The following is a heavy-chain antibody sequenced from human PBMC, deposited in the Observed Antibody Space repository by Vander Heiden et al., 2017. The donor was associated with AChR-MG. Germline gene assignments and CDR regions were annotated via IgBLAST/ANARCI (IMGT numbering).Heavy chain of an antibody. V-gene: IGHV3-53*02. CDR3: ARAPRLYYYDSSGFDY. CDR1: GFTVSRNY. CDR2: IYSGGST. J-gene: IGHJ4*02. Sequence: EVQLVETGGGLIQPGESLSLACAATGFTVSRNYMRWVRQAPGKGLEWVSVIYSGGSTDYADSVKGRFTISRDNSKNTLYLQMNSLRAEDTAVYYCARAPRLYYYDSSGFDYWGQGTLVTVSS. D-gene: IGHD3-22*01.